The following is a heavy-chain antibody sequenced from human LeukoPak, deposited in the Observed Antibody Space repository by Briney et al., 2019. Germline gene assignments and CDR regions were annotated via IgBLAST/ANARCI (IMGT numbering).Heavy chain of an antibody. CDR1: GFTFSSYG. V-gene: IGHV3-30*18. CDR3: AKDTDSYGYGAFDY. CDR2: ISYDGSNK. D-gene: IGHD5-18*01. J-gene: IGHJ4*02. Sequence: PGRSLRLSCAASGFTFSSYGMHWVRQAPGKGLEWVAVISYDGSNKYYADSVKGRFTISRDNSKNTLYLQMNNLRAEDTAVYYCAKDTDSYGYGAFDYWGQGTLVTVSS.